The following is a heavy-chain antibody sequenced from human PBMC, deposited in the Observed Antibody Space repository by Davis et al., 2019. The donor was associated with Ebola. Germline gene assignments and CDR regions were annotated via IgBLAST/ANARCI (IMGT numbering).Heavy chain of an antibody. CDR2: ISTYGTTI. CDR3: ARGERRYYDYNGMDV. J-gene: IGHJ6*02. Sequence: GESLKISCAASGFTFSDYYMSWIRQAPGKGLEWLSYISTYGTTIYYGDSVKGRFTISRDNAKNSLYLQMHSQRPEDTAVYYCARGERRYYDYNGMDVWGQGTTVTVSS. D-gene: IGHD1-1*01. CDR1: GFTFSDYY. V-gene: IGHV3-11*01.